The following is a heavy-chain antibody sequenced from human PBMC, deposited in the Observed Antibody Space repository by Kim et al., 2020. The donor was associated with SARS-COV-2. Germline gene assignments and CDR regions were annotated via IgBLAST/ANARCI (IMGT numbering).Heavy chain of an antibody. CDR2: IYYSGST. D-gene: IGHD3-10*01. CDR1: GGSISSYY. V-gene: IGHV4-59*08. CDR3: ARHEAVLLWFGPGAFDI. Sequence: SETLSLTCTVSGGSISSYYWSWIRQPPGKGLEWIGYIYYSGSTNSNPSLKIRVTISVDTSKNQFSLKLSSVTAADTAVYYCARHEAVLLWFGPGAFDIWGQGTMVHVSS. J-gene: IGHJ3*02.